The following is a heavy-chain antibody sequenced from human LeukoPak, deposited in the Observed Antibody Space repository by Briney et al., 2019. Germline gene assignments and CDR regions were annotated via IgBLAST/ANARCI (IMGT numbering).Heavy chain of an antibody. CDR3: AKRGVVIRVILVGFHKEAYYFDS. CDR2: ISDTGERT. D-gene: IGHD3-22*01. V-gene: IGHV3-23*01. CDR1: GITLSNYG. J-gene: IGHJ4*02. Sequence: GGSLRLSCEVSGITLSNYGMTWVRQAPGKGLEWVAGISDTGERTNYADSVKGRFTISRDNPKNTLYLQMNSLRAEDTAVYFCAKRGVVIRVILVGFHKEAYYFDSWGQGALVTVSS.